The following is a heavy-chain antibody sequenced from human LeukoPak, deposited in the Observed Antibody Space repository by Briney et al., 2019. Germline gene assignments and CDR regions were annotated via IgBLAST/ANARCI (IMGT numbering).Heavy chain of an antibody. CDR1: GYSFTSYW. V-gene: IGHV5-51*01. J-gene: IGHJ4*02. D-gene: IGHD2-2*01. Sequence: GXXLKISCKGSGYSFTSYWIGWVRQLPGKGLEWMGIIYPGDSDTRDSPSFQGQVTISADKSISTAYLQWSSLKASDTAMYYCARVVVPAAPLDYWGQGTLVTVSS. CDR3: ARVVVPAAPLDY. CDR2: IYPGDSDT.